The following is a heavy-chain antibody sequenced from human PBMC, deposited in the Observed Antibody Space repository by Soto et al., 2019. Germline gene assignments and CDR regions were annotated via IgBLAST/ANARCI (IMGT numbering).Heavy chain of an antibody. J-gene: IGHJ5*02. D-gene: IGHD3-22*01. V-gene: IGHV4-34*01. Sequence: PSETLSLTCAVYGGSFSGYYWSWIRQPPGKGLEWIGEINHSGSTNYNPSLKSRVTISVDTSKNQFSLKLSSVTAADTAVYYCARTVVITTDWLDPWGQGTLVTVSS. CDR3: ARTVVITTDWLDP. CDR1: GGSFSGYY. CDR2: INHSGST.